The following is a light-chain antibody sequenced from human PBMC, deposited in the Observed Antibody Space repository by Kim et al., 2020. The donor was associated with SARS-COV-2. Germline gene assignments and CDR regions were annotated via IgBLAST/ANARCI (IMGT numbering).Light chain of an antibody. V-gene: IGLV3-1*01. CDR2: QDT. J-gene: IGLJ1*01. Sequence: SYELTQPPSVSVSPGQTASITCSGNNLGTKYANWFQQKPGQSPVLVIYQDTKRPSGVPERFSGSNSGNTATLTISGTQAMDEGDYYCQAWDNNSGVLGTG. CDR3: QAWDNNSGV. CDR1: NLGTKY.